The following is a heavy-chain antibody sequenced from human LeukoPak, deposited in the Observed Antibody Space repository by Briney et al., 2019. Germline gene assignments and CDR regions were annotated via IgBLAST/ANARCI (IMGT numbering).Heavy chain of an antibody. V-gene: IGHV4-31*03. J-gene: IGHJ5*02. CDR2: IYYSGST. CDR3: ARELPWGSSSSWFDP. Sequence: SQTLSLTCTVSGGSISSGGSYWSWIRQHPGKGLEWIGYIYYSGSTYYNPSLKSRVTISVDTSKNQFSLKLSSVTAADTAVYYCARELPWGSSSSWFDPWGQGTLVTVSS. D-gene: IGHD6-6*01. CDR1: GGSISSGGSY.